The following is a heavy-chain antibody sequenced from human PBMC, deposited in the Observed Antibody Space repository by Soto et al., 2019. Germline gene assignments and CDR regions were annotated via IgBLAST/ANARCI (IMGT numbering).Heavy chain of an antibody. V-gene: IGHV1-18*01. CDR3: ARMGYNWNDQYYFDY. D-gene: IGHD1-1*01. J-gene: IGHJ4*02. Sequence: ASVKVSCKASGYTFTIYCISWVRQAPGQGLEWMGWISAYNGNTNYAQKLQGRITMTTDTSTSTAYMELRSLRSDDTAVYYCARMGYNWNDQYYFDYWGQGTLVTVSS. CDR1: GYTFTIYC. CDR2: ISAYNGNT.